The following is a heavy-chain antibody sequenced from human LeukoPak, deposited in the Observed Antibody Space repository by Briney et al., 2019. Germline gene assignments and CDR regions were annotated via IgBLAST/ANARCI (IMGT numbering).Heavy chain of an antibody. Sequence: SETLSLTCTVSGRSISSSSYYWGWIRQPPGKGLEWFGSIYYSGSTYYNPSLKSRVTISVDTSKNQFSLKLSSVTAADTAVYYCARRRYYGSGSPTVLYYYYMDVWGKGTTVTVSS. CDR3: ARRRYYGSGSPTVLYYYYMDV. V-gene: IGHV4-39*01. CDR1: GRSISSSSYY. J-gene: IGHJ6*03. CDR2: IYYSGST. D-gene: IGHD3-10*01.